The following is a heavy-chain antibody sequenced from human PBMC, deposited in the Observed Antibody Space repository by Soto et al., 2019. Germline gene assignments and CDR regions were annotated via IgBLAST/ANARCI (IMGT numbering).Heavy chain of an antibody. CDR1: GFTLSTFW. J-gene: IGHJ3*01. Sequence: EVQLVESGGGLVQPGGSLRLSCAASGFTLSTFWMTWVRQAPGKGLEWVANINRDGSVQNYVDSVEGRFTISRDNAKNSLYLQMDSLRAEDAAVYYCARDLSPRRTTYWVDAFDFWGPGTRVTVSS. D-gene: IGHD2-2*01. CDR2: INRDGSVQ. V-gene: IGHV3-7*05. CDR3: ARDLSPRRTTYWVDAFDF.